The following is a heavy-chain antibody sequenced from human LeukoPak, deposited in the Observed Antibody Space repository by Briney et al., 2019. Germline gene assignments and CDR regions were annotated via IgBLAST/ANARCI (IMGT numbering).Heavy chain of an antibody. J-gene: IGHJ6*03. CDR3: ASSTTSSIAARRRHYYYYYYMDV. CDR1: SDSISGSS. V-gene: IGHV4-59*06. D-gene: IGHD6-6*01. Sequence: SETLSLTCTVSSDSISGSSWSWIRQPPGKGLEWIGYIYYSGSTYYNPSLKSRVTISVDTSKNQFSLKLSSVTAADTAVYYCASSTTSSIAARRRHYYYYYYMDVWGKGTTVTVSS. CDR2: IYYSGST.